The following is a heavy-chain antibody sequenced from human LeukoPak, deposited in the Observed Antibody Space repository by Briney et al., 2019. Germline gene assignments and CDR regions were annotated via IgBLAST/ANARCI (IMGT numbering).Heavy chain of an antibody. Sequence: SETLSLTCAVYGASFSGYYWSWLRQPPGKGLEWIGEINHSGSTNYNPSLKSRVTISVDTSKNQFSLKLSSVTAADTAVYYCASRDSSGFRYWGQGTLVTVSS. CDR2: INHSGST. D-gene: IGHD3-22*01. CDR1: GASFSGYY. CDR3: ASRDSSGFRY. V-gene: IGHV4-34*01. J-gene: IGHJ4*02.